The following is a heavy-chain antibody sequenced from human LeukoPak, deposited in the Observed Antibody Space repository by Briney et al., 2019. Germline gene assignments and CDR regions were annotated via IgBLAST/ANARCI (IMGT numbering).Heavy chain of an antibody. J-gene: IGHJ4*02. D-gene: IGHD1-14*01. CDR3: AREPLRTEHIDY. Sequence: GASVKVSCKASGYTFTSYDINWVRQATGQRLEWMGWMNPNSGNTGYAQKFQGRVTMTRDTSTSTAYMELSSLRSEDSAVYYCAREPLRTEHIDYWGQGTLVTVSS. V-gene: IGHV1-8*01. CDR1: GYTFTSYD. CDR2: MNPNSGNT.